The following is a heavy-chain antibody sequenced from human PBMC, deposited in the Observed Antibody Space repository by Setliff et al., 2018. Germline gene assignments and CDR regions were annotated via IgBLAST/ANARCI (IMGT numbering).Heavy chain of an antibody. CDR3: ARQDNWNYVLRS. Sequence: SVKVSCKASGGTFSSYAISWVRQAPGQGLEWMGGIIPILGIANYAQKFQGRVTITADESTSTAYMELSSLRSEDTAVYYCARQDNWNYVLRSWGQGTLVTVSS. CDR1: GGTFSSYA. D-gene: IGHD1-7*01. V-gene: IGHV1-69*10. CDR2: IIPILGIA. J-gene: IGHJ4*02.